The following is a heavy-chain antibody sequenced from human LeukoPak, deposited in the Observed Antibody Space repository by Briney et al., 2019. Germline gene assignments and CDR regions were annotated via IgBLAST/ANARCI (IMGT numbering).Heavy chain of an antibody. J-gene: IGHJ6*02. V-gene: IGHV1-46*01. CDR2: INPSGGST. D-gene: IGHD3-10*01. CDR1: GYTFTSYY. Sequence: GASVKVSCKASGYTFTSYYMHWVRQAPGQGLEWMGIINPSGGSTSYAQKFQGRVTMTRDTSTSTVYMELSSLRSDDTAVYYCARDSGLWPGSYGMDVWGQGTTVTVSS. CDR3: ARDSGLWPGSYGMDV.